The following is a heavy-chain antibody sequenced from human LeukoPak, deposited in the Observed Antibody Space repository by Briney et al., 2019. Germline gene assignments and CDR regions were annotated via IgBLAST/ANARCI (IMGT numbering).Heavy chain of an antibody. Sequence: SGPTLVKPTQTLMLTCTFSGFSLSTTGVGVAWIRQPPGKALEWLALFYWNDDKRYSPSLKSRLTITKDTSKNQVVLTMTNMDPVDTATYYCAHSLPDYDFWSGYYRAFDPWGQGTQVTVSS. CDR1: GFSLSTTGVG. J-gene: IGHJ5*02. CDR2: FYWNDDK. D-gene: IGHD3-3*01. CDR3: AHSLPDYDFWSGYYRAFDP. V-gene: IGHV2-5*01.